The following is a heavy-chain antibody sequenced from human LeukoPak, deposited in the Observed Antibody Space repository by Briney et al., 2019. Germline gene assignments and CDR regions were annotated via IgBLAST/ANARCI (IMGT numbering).Heavy chain of an antibody. D-gene: IGHD2-2*01. V-gene: IGHV4-30-4*01. Sequence: PSQTLSLTCTVSGGSISSGDYYWSWIRQPPGKGLEWIGYIYYSGSTYYNPPLKSRVTISVDTSKNQFSLKLSSVTAADTAVYYCATLLGYCSSTSCYRRFDYWGQGTLVTVSS. CDR1: GGSISSGDYY. CDR2: IYYSGST. J-gene: IGHJ4*02. CDR3: ATLLGYCSSTSCYRRFDY.